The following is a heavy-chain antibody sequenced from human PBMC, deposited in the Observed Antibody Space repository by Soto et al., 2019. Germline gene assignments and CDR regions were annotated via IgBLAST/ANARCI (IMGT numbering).Heavy chain of an antibody. Sequence: ASVKVSCKASGYTFTGYYMHWVRQAPGQGLEWMGWINPSSGGTNYAQKFQGRVTMTRDTSISTAYMELSRLRSDDTAVYYCASLGTAANSFDYWGQGTLVTVSS. CDR1: GYTFTGYY. V-gene: IGHV1-2*02. J-gene: IGHJ4*02. D-gene: IGHD2-2*01. CDR3: ASLGTAANSFDY. CDR2: INPSSGGT.